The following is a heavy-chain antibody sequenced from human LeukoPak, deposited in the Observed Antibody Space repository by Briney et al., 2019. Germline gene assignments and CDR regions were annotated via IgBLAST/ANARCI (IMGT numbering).Heavy chain of an antibody. Sequence: SETLSLTCTVSGRSISSYYWSWIRQPPGKGLEWIGYIYYSGSTNYNPSLKSRVTISVDTSKNQFSLKLSSVTAADTAVYYCARQGGGFWYFDLWGRGTLVTVSS. V-gene: IGHV4-59*08. CDR1: GRSISSYY. CDR3: ARQGGGFWYFDL. CDR2: IYYSGST. J-gene: IGHJ2*01. D-gene: IGHD6-25*01.